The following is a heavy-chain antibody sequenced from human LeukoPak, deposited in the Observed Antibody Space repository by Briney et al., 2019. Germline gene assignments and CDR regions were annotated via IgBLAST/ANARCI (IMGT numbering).Heavy chain of an antibody. CDR3: ARTMVRGVSAFDI. J-gene: IGHJ3*02. CDR2: IYYSGSS. V-gene: IGHV4-59*11. CDR1: GGSISSHY. Sequence: SETLSLTCTVSGGSISSHYWSWIRQPPGKGLEWIAYIYYSGSSNYNPSPKSRVAISGDTSKNQFSLKLSSVTAADAAVYYCARTMVRGVSAFDIWGQGTMVTVSS. D-gene: IGHD3-10*01.